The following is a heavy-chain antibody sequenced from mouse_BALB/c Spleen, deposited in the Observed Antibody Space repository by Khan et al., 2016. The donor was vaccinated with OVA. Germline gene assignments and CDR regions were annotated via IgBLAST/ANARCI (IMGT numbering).Heavy chain of an antibody. D-gene: IGHD1-2*01. CDR3: ARRNYFGYTFAY. V-gene: IGHV1-77*01. CDR1: GYTFTDYY. J-gene: IGHJ3*01. Sequence: QVQLQQSGAELARPGASVKLSCKASGYTFTDYYINWVKQRTGQGLEWIGEISPGSGDTYYNEKFKGKATLTADKSSSTAYKTLNSLTSEASAVYFCARRNYFGYTFAYWGQGTLVTVSA. CDR2: ISPGSGDT.